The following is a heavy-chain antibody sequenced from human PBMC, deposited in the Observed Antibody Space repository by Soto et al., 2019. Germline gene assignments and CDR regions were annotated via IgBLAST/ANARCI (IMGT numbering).Heavy chain of an antibody. D-gene: IGHD1-26*01. Sequence: QVQLVQSGAEVKKPGSSVKVSCRASGGTFTSFSISWVRQAPEQGLEWMGGIIPIFATANYARKFQGRLTITADKSTSTAYMELSSLTSEDTAVYYCARDELVGASRGLGTNWFDPWGQGTLVTVSS. CDR1: GGTFTSFS. CDR3: ARDELVGASRGLGTNWFDP. V-gene: IGHV1-69*06. J-gene: IGHJ5*02. CDR2: IIPIFATA.